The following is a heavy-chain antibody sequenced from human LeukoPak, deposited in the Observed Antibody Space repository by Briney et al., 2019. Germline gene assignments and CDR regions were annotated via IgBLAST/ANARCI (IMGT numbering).Heavy chain of an antibody. Sequence: PGGSLRLSCAASGFTFSNYAMNWVRQAPGKGLEWVSSISGRSTDIYYADSVKGRFTISRDNAKNSLYLQMNSLRAEDTAVYYCARRSGSSYYMDVWGKGTTVTVSS. CDR3: ARRSGSSYYMDV. J-gene: IGHJ6*03. CDR1: GFTFSNYA. D-gene: IGHD1-1*01. V-gene: IGHV3-21*01. CDR2: ISGRSTDI.